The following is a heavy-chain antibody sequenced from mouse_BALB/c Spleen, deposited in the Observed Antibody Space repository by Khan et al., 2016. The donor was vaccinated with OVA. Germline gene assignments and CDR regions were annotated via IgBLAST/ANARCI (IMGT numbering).Heavy chain of an antibody. CDR3: AKDRGYYAVDY. CDR2: IWGDGNT. J-gene: IGHJ4*01. CDR1: GFSLTSYG. Sequence: QVQLKESGPGLVAPSQSLSITCTGSGFSLTSYGVSWVRQPPGKGLEWLGVIWGDGNTNFHSALRSRLSISKDNSKSQVFLKLNSLQTDDTATYYCAKDRGYYAVDYWGQGTSVTVSS. V-gene: IGHV2-3*01.